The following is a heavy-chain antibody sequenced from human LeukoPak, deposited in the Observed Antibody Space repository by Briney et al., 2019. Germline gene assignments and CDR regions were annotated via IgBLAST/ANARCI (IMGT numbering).Heavy chain of an antibody. D-gene: IGHD4-17*01. V-gene: IGHV4-59*01. J-gene: IGHJ4*02. CDR2: ISYSGTT. Sequence: SETLSLTCTVSGSSINSYYWSWIRQPPGKGLKWIGYISYSGTTNYSPSLNSRVTISLDTSKNQFSLKLTSVTAADTAVYYCARTTTTFDDWGQGTLVTVSS. CDR3: ARTTTTFDD. CDR1: GSSINSYY.